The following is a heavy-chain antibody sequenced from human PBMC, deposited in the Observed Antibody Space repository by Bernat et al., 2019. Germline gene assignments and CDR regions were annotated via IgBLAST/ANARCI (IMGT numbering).Heavy chain of an antibody. D-gene: IGHD2-2*01. J-gene: IGHJ4*02. Sequence: QVQLQESGPGLVKPSGTLSLTCAVSGDSISGGHWWSWLRQPPGKGLEWIGDIYHSGSTNYNPSLKSRVTISVDKSNNQFYLKVNSVTAADTAVYYCARVVPAAIGGGLDYWGQGTLATVSS. CDR1: GDSISGGHW. CDR3: ARVVPAAIGGGLDY. V-gene: IGHV4-4*02. CDR2: IYHSGST.